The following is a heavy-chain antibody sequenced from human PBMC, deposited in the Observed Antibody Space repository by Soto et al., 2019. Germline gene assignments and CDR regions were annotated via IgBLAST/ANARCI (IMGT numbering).Heavy chain of an antibody. V-gene: IGHV1-69*01. CDR3: ASRERVDAFDI. CDR2: IIPILGSA. CDR1: GGSFSSNA. D-gene: IGHD1-26*01. J-gene: IGHJ3*02. Sequence: QVQLVQSGAEVKKPGSSVKVSCKASGGSFSSNAISWVRQAPGQGLEWMGGIIPILGSANYAQKFQDRLTITADGSTTTTHMELNSLRSEDAAVYYCASRERVDAFDIWGQGTLVTVSS.